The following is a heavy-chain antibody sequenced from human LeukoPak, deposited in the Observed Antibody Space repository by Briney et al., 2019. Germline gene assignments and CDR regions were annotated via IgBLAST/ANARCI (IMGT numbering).Heavy chain of an antibody. J-gene: IGHJ4*02. CDR1: GGTFSSYA. CDR3: AGSSLLFYYFDY. CDR2: IIPIFGTA. V-gene: IGHV1-69*13. D-gene: IGHD6-13*01. Sequence: SVKVSCKASGGTFSSYAISWVRQAPGQGLEWMGGIIPIFGTANYAQKFQGRVTITADESTSTAYMELSSLRSEDTAVYYCAGSSLLFYYFDYWGQGTLVTVSS.